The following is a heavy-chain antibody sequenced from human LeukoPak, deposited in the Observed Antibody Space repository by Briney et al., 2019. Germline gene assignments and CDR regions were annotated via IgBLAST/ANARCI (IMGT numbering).Heavy chain of an antibody. Sequence: GGSLRLSCAASAFTLSTYAMSWVRQAPGKGLEWVSGISAGKGNTYYADSVKGRFIISRDNSKNTLYLQMNSLRAEDTAVYCCAKDCKSAGEGDAFDIWGQGTMVTVSS. CDR2: ISAGKGNT. CDR1: AFTLSTYA. D-gene: IGHD3-16*01. V-gene: IGHV3-23*01. CDR3: AKDCKSAGEGDAFDI. J-gene: IGHJ3*02.